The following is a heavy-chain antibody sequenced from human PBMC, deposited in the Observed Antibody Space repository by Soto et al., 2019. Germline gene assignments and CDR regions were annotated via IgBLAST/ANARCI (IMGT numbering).Heavy chain of an antibody. CDR1: GFILTDHY. D-gene: IGHD1-26*01. CDR2: TTNKANSYTT. CDR3: ASLAGAKEGFDY. V-gene: IGHV3-72*01. J-gene: IGHJ4*02. Sequence: EVQLVESGGGLVQPGGSLRLSCAASGFILTDHYMDWVRQAPGKGLEWVGRTTNKANSYTTEYAASVKGRFTISRDDSKNSLYLQRNSLKTEDTAVYYCASLAGAKEGFDYWGQGTLVTVSS.